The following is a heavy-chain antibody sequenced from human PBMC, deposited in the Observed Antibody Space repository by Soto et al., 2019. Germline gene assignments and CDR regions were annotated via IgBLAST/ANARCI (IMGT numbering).Heavy chain of an antibody. V-gene: IGHV3-30*18. CDR3: TKGSGQSWYFDY. D-gene: IGHD3-3*01. J-gene: IGHJ4*02. CDR1: GFTFRNYG. CDR2: ISYDGSNK. Sequence: QVQLVESGGGVVQPGRSLRLSCAASGFTFRNYGMHWVRQAPGKGLEWVTVISYDGSNKYYADSVKGRFTISRDNSKNTLYLQTNSLRAEDTAVYYCTKGSGQSWYFDYWGQGTRVTVSS.